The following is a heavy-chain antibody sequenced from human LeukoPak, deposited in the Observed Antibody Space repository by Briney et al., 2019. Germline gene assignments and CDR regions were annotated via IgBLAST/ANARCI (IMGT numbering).Heavy chain of an antibody. D-gene: IGHD3-3*01. CDR3: ARRYYDFWSGYEALDYYYGMDV. V-gene: IGHV4-39*01. J-gene: IGHJ6*02. CDR2: IYYSGST. Sequence: SETLSLTCTVSVGSISSSRYYWGWIRQPPGKGLEWIGSIYYSGSTYYNPSLKIRVTIAVDTSKNQFSLKLSSVTAADTAVYYCARRYYDFWSGYEALDYYYGMDVWGQGTTVTVSS. CDR1: VGSISSSRYY.